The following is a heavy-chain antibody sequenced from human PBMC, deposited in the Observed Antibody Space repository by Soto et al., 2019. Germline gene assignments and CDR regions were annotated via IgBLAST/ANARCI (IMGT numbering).Heavy chain of an antibody. CDR3: ASHRGNFDY. Sequence: PSETLSLTCTVSGGSVSSGSYYWSWIRQPPGKGLEWIGYIYYSGSTNYNPSLKSRVTISVDTSKNQFSLKLSSVTAADTVVYYCASHRGNFDYWGQGTLVTVSS. CDR2: IYYSGST. J-gene: IGHJ4*02. CDR1: GGSVSSGSYY. V-gene: IGHV4-61*01. D-gene: IGHD3-10*01.